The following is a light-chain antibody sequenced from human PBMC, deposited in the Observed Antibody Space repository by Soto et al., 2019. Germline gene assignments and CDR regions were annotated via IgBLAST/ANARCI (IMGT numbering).Light chain of an antibody. J-gene: IGLJ1*01. CDR2: DNI. CDR3: GAWDSSLSAYV. Sequence: QSVLTQPPSVSAAPGQKVTISCSGGNSNIGNNYVSWYQHLPGTAPKLLIYDNIKRPSGIRDRFSGSKSGTSATLGITGLQTGDEADYCCGAWDSSLSAYVFGTGTKLTVL. CDR1: NSNIGNNY. V-gene: IGLV1-51*01.